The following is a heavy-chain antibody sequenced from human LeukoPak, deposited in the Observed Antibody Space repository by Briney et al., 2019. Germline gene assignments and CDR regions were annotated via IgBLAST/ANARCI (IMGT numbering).Heavy chain of an antibody. CDR1: GFTVSSNY. D-gene: IGHD1-26*01. CDR3: ARDREGY. CDR2: ISYDGSNK. V-gene: IGHV3-30-3*01. Sequence: GGSLRLSCAASGFTVSSNYMSWVRQAPGKGLEWVAVISYDGSNKYYADSVKGRFTISRDNSKNTLYLQMNSLRAEDTAVYYCARDREGYWGQGTLVTVSS. J-gene: IGHJ4*02.